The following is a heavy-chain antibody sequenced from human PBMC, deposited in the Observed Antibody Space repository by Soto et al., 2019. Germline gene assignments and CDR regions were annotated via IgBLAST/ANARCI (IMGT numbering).Heavy chain of an antibody. CDR3: ARENMITFGGVIATDY. D-gene: IGHD3-16*02. CDR2: INHSGST. Sequence: SETLSLTCAVYGGSFSGYYWSWIRQPPGKGLEWIGEINHSGSTNYNPSLKSRVAISVDTSKNQFSLKLSSVTAADTAVYYCARENMITFGGVIATDYWGQGTLVTVSS. CDR1: GGSFSGYY. J-gene: IGHJ4*02. V-gene: IGHV4-34*01.